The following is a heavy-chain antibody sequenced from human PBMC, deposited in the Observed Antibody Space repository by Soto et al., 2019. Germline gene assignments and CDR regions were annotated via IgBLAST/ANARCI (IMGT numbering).Heavy chain of an antibody. V-gene: IGHV4-34*01. D-gene: IGHD4-17*01. CDR2: INQSGST. CDR3: ARGRRTGVTIDY. CDR1: GGSFSGYY. Sequence: SETLSLTCAVYGGSFSGYYWSWIRQPPGKGLEWIGEINQSGSTNYNPSLKSRVTISVDTSKNQFSLKLSSVTAADTAVYYCARGRRTGVTIDYWGQGTLVTVSS. J-gene: IGHJ4*02.